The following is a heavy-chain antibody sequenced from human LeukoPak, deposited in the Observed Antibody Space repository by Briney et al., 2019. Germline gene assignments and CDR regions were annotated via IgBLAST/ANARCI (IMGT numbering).Heavy chain of an antibody. J-gene: IGHJ4*02. V-gene: IGHV3-33*08. CDR2: IWYDGSNK. CDR1: GFTFSSYG. D-gene: IGHD6-19*01. CDR3: ARGSSSGWPYYFDY. Sequence: PGRSLRLSCAASGFTFSSYGMHWVRQAPGKGLEWVAVIWYDGSNKYYADSVKGRFTISRDNSKNTLYLQMNSLRAEDTAVYYCARGSSSGWPYYFDYWGQGTLVTVSS.